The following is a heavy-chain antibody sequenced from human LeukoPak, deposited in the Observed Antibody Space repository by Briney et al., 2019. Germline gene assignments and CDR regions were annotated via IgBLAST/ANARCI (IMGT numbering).Heavy chain of an antibody. J-gene: IGHJ4*02. CDR2: INTNTGNP. CDR3: ARSYAYDILTGYADY. D-gene: IGHD3-9*01. CDR1: GYTFTSYA. V-gene: IGHV7-4-1*02. Sequence: ASVKVSCKASGYTFTSYAMNWVRQAPGQGLEWMGWINTNTGNPTYAQGFTGRIVFSLDTSVSTAYLQISSLKAEDTAVYYCARSYAYDILTGYADYWGQGTLVTVSS.